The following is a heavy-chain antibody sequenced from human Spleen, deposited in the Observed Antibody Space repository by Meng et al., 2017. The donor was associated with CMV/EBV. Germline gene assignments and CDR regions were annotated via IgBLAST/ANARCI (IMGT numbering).Heavy chain of an antibody. J-gene: IGHJ5*01. D-gene: IGHD1-26*01. CDR2: ISGSGDTA. V-gene: IGHV3-23*01. Sequence: GESLKISCAASGFSFSNYAMSWVRQAPGKGLEWVSVISGSGDTANYADSVKGWFTIARDNSKNALYLQMNSLRAEDTAVYYCANSMIVGVTMWFEYWGQGTLVTVSS. CDR3: ANSMIVGVTMWFEY. CDR1: GFSFSNYA.